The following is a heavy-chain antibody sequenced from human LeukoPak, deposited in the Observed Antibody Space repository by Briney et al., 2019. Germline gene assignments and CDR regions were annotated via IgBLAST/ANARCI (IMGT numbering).Heavy chain of an antibody. J-gene: IGHJ4*02. D-gene: IGHD3-16*01. CDR2: IQSDGSDE. CDR1: GFTFNSFA. CDR3: VKDLPVLHS. V-gene: IGHV3-30*02. Sequence: GGSLRLSCVASGFTFNSFAMHWVRQAPGKGLEHLAFIQSDGSDEYYADSVKGRFTISRDNSKNTLYLQMNGLRGDDTAVYYCVKDLPVLHSWGQGTLVTVSS.